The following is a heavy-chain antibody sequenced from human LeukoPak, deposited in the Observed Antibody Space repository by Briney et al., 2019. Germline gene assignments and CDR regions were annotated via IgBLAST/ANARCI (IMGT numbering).Heavy chain of an antibody. CDR1: GYTFSTYY. J-gene: IGHJ4*02. Sequence: ASVKVSCKASGYTFSTYYMHWVRQAPGQGLEWMGIINPSGGGTSYAQKFQGRVTMTRDMSTSTAYMELRSLRSDDTAVYYCARDLRGDYGELMRWGQGTLVTVSS. CDR3: ARDLRGDYGELMR. V-gene: IGHV1-46*01. CDR2: INPSGGGT. D-gene: IGHD1-7*01.